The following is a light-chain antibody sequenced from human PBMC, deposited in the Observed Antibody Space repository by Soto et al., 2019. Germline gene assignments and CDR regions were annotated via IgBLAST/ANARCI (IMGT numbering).Light chain of an antibody. CDR3: QQYNNWPGT. J-gene: IGKJ1*01. Sequence: IVMTQSPATLSMSPGERATLSCRAGQSLNRDLAWYQQKPGQSPRLLIFGASIRATGIPARFSGSGSGTEFTLTIGSLQSEDCALYYCQQYNNWPGTFGQGTKVDI. V-gene: IGKV3-15*01. CDR2: GAS. CDR1: QSLNRD.